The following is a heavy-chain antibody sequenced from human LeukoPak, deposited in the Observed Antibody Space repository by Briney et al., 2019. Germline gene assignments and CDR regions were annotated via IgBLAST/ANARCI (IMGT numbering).Heavy chain of an antibody. CDR2: VNQDGSGK. D-gene: IGHD5-24*01. J-gene: IGHJ4*02. CDR3: TSANYGPAY. Sequence: GGSLRLSCAASGFSFNDFAVSWVRQAPGKGLEWVANVNQDGSGKYYVDSVKGRFTISKDNAKNSLYLQMNSLRAEDTAVYYCTSANYGPAYWGQGTLVTVSS. CDR1: GFSFNDFA. V-gene: IGHV3-7*01.